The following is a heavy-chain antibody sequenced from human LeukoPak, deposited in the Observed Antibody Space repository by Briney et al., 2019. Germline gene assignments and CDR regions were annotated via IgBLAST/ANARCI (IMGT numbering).Heavy chain of an antibody. J-gene: IGHJ6*03. CDR2: IKQDGSEK. Sequence: GGSLRLSCASSVFTFSSYCVSWVRHAQGKGLEGVANIKQDGSEKYYVDSVKGRFTISRDKANNSLYLQMNSMRAEDTAVYYCARARGIAEPKNKNYYYYYMDVWGKGTTVTVSS. V-gene: IGHV3-7*04. CDR1: VFTFSSYC. CDR3: ARARGIAEPKNKNYYYYYMDV. D-gene: IGHD6-13*01.